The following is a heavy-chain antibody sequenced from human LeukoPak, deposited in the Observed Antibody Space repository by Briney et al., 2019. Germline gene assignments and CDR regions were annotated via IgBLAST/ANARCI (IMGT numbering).Heavy chain of an antibody. V-gene: IGHV3-21*01. CDR2: ITSSSSYK. J-gene: IGHJ4*02. CDR1: GFTFNSYN. D-gene: IGHD6-13*01. Sequence: GGSLRLSCTASGFTFNSYNMNWVRQAPGKGLEWVSSITSSSSYKYYADSVRGRFTISRDNAKNSLYLQMNSLRAEDTAVYYCARVPYSSSWYYYDYWGQGTLVTVSS. CDR3: ARVPYSSSWYYYDY.